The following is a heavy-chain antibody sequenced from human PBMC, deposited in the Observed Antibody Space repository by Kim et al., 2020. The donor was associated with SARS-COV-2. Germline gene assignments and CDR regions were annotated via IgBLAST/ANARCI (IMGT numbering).Heavy chain of an antibody. CDR2: ISYHGSNK. CDR3: ARGPPGGPAGNYYYGMDV. D-gene: IGHD6-13*01. CDR1: GFTFSSYA. J-gene: IGHJ6*02. Sequence: GGSLRLSCAASGFTFSSYAMHWVRQAPGKGLEWVAVISYHGSNKYYADSVKGRFTISRDNSKNTLYLQMNSLRAEDTAVYYCARGPPGGPAGNYYYGMDVWGQGTTVTVSS. V-gene: IGHV3-30*04.